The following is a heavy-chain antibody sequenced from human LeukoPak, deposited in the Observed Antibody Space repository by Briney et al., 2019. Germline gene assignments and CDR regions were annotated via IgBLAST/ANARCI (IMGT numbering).Heavy chain of an antibody. D-gene: IGHD1-1*01. CDR3: ARDTGNWLY. Sequence: GGSLRLSCAVSGFTFSNYDMHWVRQAPGKRLEWVAVIWYDGSNKYYADSVKGRFTISRDNSKNTLYLQMNSLRAEDTAVYYCARDTGNWLYWGQGTLVTVSS. J-gene: IGHJ4*02. CDR2: IWYDGSNK. CDR1: GFTFSNYD. V-gene: IGHV3-33*01.